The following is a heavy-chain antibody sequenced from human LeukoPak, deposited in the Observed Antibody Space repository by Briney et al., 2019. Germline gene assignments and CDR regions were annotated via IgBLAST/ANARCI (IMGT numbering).Heavy chain of an antibody. CDR1: GVTVSTNY. Sequence: GGSLRLSCAASGVTVSTNYMSWVRQAPGKGLEWVSVIYSGGSTYYADSVKGRCTISRDNSKNTLYLQMNNLKAEDTAVYYCARDLNYYFDYWGQGTLVTVSS. CDR3: ARDLNYYFDY. V-gene: IGHV3-66*01. J-gene: IGHJ4*02. CDR2: IYSGGST.